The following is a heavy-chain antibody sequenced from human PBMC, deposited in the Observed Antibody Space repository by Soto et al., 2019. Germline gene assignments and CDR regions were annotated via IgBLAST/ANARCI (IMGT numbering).Heavy chain of an antibody. V-gene: IGHV1-69*05. CDR1: GGTFSSYA. Sequence: QVQLVQSGAEVKKPGSSVKVSCKASGGTFSSYAISWVRQAPGQGLEWMGGIIPIFGTPNYAQKFQGRVTXTXXXSXXTAYMELSSLRSEDTAVYYCARHVPAAGYYYGMDGWGQGTTVTVSS. J-gene: IGHJ6*02. CDR3: ARHVPAAGYYYGMDG. D-gene: IGHD2-2*01. CDR2: IIPIFGTP.